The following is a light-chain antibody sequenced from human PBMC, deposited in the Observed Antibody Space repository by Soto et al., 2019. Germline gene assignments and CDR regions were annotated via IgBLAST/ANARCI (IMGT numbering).Light chain of an antibody. J-gene: IGLJ1*01. CDR2: LEGSGSY. CDR1: SGHSSYI. V-gene: IGLV4-60*02. CDR3: ETWDSNTHV. Sequence: QSVLTQSSSASASLGSSVKLTCTLSSGHSSYIIAWHQQQPGKAPRYLMKLEGSGSYNKGSGVPDRFSGSSSGADRYLTTANLQFEDEADYYCETWDSNTHVFGTGTKVTVL.